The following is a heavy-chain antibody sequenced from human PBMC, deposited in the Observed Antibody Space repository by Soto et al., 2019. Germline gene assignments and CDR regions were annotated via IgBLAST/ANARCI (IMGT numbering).Heavy chain of an antibody. CDR2: IYYSGST. D-gene: IGHD4-17*01. CDR3: ARRYGGILDY. Sequence: SETLSLTCTVSGGSISSYYWSWIRQPPGKGLEWIGYIYYSGSTNYNPSLKSRVTISVDTSKNQFSLKLSSVTAADTAVYYCARRYGGILDYWGQGTLVTVSS. J-gene: IGHJ4*02. V-gene: IGHV4-59*08. CDR1: GGSISSYY.